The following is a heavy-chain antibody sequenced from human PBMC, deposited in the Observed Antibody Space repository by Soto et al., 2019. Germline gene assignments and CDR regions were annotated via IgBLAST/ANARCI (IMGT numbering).Heavy chain of an antibody. J-gene: IGHJ6*04. CDR2: ITTYNGNT. CDR1: GYSFTSYG. CDR3: ARFSGGVYNTYYFYYGMDV. Sequence: ASVKVSCKVSGYSFTSYGISWVRQAPGQGLDWMGWITTYNGNTKYAQDLQGRVTMTTDTSTSTAYMELRSLRSDETAVYYCARFSGGVYNTYYFYYGMDVWGKGTTVTVSS. D-gene: IGHD2-15*01. V-gene: IGHV1-18*04.